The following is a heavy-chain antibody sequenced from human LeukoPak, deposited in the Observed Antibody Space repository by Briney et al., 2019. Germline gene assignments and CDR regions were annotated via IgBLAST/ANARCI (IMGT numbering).Heavy chain of an antibody. CDR2: IYYSGST. D-gene: IGHD3-3*01. V-gene: IGHV4-39*07. J-gene: IGHJ4*02. CDR1: GGSISSSSYY. Sequence: SETLSLTCTVSGGSISSSSYYWGWIRQPPGKGLEWIGSIYYSGSTYYNPSLKSRVTISVDTSKNQFSLKLSSVTAADTAVYYCARESPATYYDWQKGGYFDYWGQGTLVTVSS. CDR3: ARESPATYYDWQKGGYFDY.